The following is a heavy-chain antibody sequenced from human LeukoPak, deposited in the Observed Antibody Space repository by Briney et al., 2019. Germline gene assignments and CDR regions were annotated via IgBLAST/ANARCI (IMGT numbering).Heavy chain of an antibody. CDR3: ARAGGPKVPAARFDY. J-gene: IGHJ4*02. Sequence: GASVKVSCKASGYTFTSYGISWVRQAPGQGLEWMGWISAYNGNTNYAQKLQGRVTMTTDTSTSTAYMELRSLRSEDTAVYYCARAGGPKVPAARFDYWGQGTLVTVSS. V-gene: IGHV1-18*01. CDR1: GYTFTSYG. D-gene: IGHD2-2*01. CDR2: ISAYNGNT.